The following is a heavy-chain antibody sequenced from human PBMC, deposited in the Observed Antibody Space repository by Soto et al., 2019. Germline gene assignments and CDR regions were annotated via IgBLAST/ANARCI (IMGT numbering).Heavy chain of an antibody. D-gene: IGHD1-26*01. CDR2: IIPIFGTA. Sequence: SVKVSCKASGGTFSSYAISWVRQAPGQGLEWMGGIIPIFGTANYAQKFQGRVTITADESTSTAYMELSSLRSEDTAVYYCARDGGSYGMANAFDIWGQGTMVTVSS. V-gene: IGHV1-69*13. CDR3: ARDGGSYGMANAFDI. CDR1: GGTFSSYA. J-gene: IGHJ3*02.